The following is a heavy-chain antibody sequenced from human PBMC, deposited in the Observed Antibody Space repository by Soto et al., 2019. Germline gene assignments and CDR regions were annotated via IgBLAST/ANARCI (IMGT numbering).Heavy chain of an antibody. D-gene: IGHD5-18*01. J-gene: IGHJ4*02. CDR2: IIPIFGTA. V-gene: IGHV1-69*06. CDR1: GGTFSSYA. CDR3: ARGEAYSYGSNSDY. Sequence: GASVKVSCKASGGTFSSYAISWVRQAPGQGLEWMGGIIPIFGTANYAQKFQGRVTITADKSTSTAYMELSSLRSEDTAVYYCARGEAYSYGSNSDYWGQGTLVTVS.